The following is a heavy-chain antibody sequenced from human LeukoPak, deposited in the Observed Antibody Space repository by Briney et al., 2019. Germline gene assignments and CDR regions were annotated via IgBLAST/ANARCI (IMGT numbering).Heavy chain of an antibody. CDR1: GYDFTTYA. CDR2: IRANNGDT. J-gene: IGHJ6*03. D-gene: IGHD3-9*01. CDR3: AREYYDILTGYYMRPNYYYYYYMDV. Sequence: ASVKVSCKASGYDFTTYAISWVRQAPGQGLEWMGWIRANNGDTYYAQNFQGRVTMTTDTSTSTAYMELRSLRSDDTAVYYCAREYYDILTGYYMRPNYYYYYYMDVWGKGTTVTISS. V-gene: IGHV1-18*01.